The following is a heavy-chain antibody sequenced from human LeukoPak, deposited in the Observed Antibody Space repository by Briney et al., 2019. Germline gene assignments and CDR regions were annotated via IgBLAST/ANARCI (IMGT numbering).Heavy chain of an antibody. Sequence: ASVKVSCKASGGTFSSYAISWVRQAPGQGLEWMGRIIPVLGIANYAQKFQGRVTITADKSTSTAYMELSSLRSEDTAVYYCASTDTAMVTPGCWGQGTLVTVSS. CDR3: ASTDTAMVTPGC. CDR1: GGTFSSYA. J-gene: IGHJ4*02. CDR2: IIPVLGIA. V-gene: IGHV1-69*04. D-gene: IGHD5-18*01.